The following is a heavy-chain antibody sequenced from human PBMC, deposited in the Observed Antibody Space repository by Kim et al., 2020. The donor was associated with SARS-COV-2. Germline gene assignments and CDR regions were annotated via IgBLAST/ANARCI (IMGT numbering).Heavy chain of an antibody. Sequence: SETLSLTCTVSGGSISSSSYYWGWIRQPPGKGLEWIGSIYYSGSTYYNPSLKSRVTISVDTSKNQFSLKLSSVTAADTAVYYCARPMGSNYDILTGYFSHDAFDIWGQATMVTVSS. D-gene: IGHD3-9*01. CDR1: GGSISSSSYY. V-gene: IGHV4-39*01. CDR2: IYYSGST. CDR3: ARPMGSNYDILTGYFSHDAFDI. J-gene: IGHJ3*02.